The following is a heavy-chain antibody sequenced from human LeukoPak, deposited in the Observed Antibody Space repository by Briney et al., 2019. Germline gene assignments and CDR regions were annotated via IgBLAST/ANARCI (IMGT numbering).Heavy chain of an antibody. CDR1: GYTFTSYY. D-gene: IGHD2-15*01. J-gene: IGHJ6*02. CDR3: ARDRLNCSGGSCYHYYYYGMDV. Sequence: ASVKVSCKASGYTFTSYYMHWVRQAPGQGLEWMGIINPSGGSTSYAQKFQGRVTMTRDTSTSTVYMELSSLRPEDTAVYYCARDRLNCSGGSCYHYYYYGMDVWGQGTTVTVSS. CDR2: INPSGGST. V-gene: IGHV1-46*01.